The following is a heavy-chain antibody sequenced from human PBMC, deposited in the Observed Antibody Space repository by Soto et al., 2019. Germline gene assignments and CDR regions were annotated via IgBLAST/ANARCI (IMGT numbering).Heavy chain of an antibody. CDR1: GYTFTSYD. J-gene: IGHJ6*02. CDR3: AREGYCSGGSCSDYYYYGMDV. D-gene: IGHD2-15*01. V-gene: IGHV1-8*01. Sequence: QVQLVQSGAEVKKPGASVKVSCKASGYTFTSYDINWVRQATGQGLEWMGWMNPNSGNTGYAQKFQGRVTMTRNTSISTAYMELSSLRSEDTAVYYCAREGYCSGGSCSDYYYYGMDVWGQGTTVTVSS. CDR2: MNPNSGNT.